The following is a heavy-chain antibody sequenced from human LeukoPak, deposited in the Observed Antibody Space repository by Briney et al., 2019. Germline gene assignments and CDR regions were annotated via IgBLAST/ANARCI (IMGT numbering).Heavy chain of an antibody. CDR1: GFPFSSHG. Sequence: GGSLRLSCAASGFPFSSHGMSWFRRAPGTGLQWVAHTSPNGRDTYYVDSVKGRFIISRDNPKNSLYLQMNSLRAEDTAVYYCAGWGSDFNYWGQGTLVTVSS. CDR3: AGWGSDFNY. V-gene: IGHV3-7*01. J-gene: IGHJ4*02. CDR2: TSPNGRDT. D-gene: IGHD3-16*01.